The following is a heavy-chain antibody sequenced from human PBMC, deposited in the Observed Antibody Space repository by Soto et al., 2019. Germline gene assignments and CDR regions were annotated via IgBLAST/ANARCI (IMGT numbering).Heavy chain of an antibody. CDR1: GSTLSSHW. V-gene: IGHV3-7*01. D-gene: IGHD4-17*01. CDR2: INQDGFGK. CDR3: AKDPANVEIHGAFDY. Sequence: EVQLVESGGGLVQPGGSLRLSCVISGSTLSSHWMTWVRQAPGKGLEWVASINQDGFGKHYLDSVKGRFTISRDTAKSSLYLQMDSLRVEDTAVYYCAKDPANVEIHGAFDYWGQGTLVTVSS. J-gene: IGHJ4*02.